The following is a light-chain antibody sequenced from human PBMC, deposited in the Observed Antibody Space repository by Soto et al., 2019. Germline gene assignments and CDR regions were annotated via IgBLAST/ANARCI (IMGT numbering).Light chain of an antibody. CDR1: QSISSN. Sequence: VMTQSPATLSVSPGERATLSCRASQSISSNLAWYQQKLGQAPRLFIFRASSRATGVPARFSGSGSGTEFNMTISSLQSEDFAVYYCQQYNNWPRATVGGGTKVDSK. V-gene: IGKV3-15*01. CDR2: RAS. CDR3: QQYNNWPRAT. J-gene: IGKJ4*01.